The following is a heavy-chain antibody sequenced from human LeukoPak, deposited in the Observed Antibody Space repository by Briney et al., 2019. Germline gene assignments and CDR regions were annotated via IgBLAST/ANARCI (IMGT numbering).Heavy chain of an antibody. CDR1: GFIFSNYG. Sequence: GGSLRLSCATSGFIFSNYGMSWVRQAPGKGLEWVANIKQDGSEKYYVDSVKGRFTISRDNAKNSLYLQMNSLRAEDTAVYFCACRRWKTSAVDYWGQGTLVTVSS. D-gene: IGHD4-23*01. V-gene: IGHV3-7*01. CDR3: ACRRWKTSAVDY. J-gene: IGHJ4*02. CDR2: IKQDGSEK.